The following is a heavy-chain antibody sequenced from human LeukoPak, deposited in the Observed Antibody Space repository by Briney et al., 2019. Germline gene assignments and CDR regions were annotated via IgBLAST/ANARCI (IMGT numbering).Heavy chain of an antibody. CDR2: ISYDGSNK. J-gene: IGHJ4*02. CDR3: AREAEWELLHDY. D-gene: IGHD1-26*01. CDR1: GCTFSSYA. Sequence: AGRSLRFSCAASGCTFSSYAMHWVRQAPGKGLEWVAVISYDGSNKYYADSVKGRFTISRDNSKNTLYLQMNSLRAEDTAVYYCAREAEWELLHDYWGQGTLVTVSS. V-gene: IGHV3-30-3*01.